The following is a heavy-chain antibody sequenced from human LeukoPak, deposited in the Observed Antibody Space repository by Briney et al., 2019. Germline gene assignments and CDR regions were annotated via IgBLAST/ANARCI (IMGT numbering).Heavy chain of an antibody. CDR2: IYNGDMT. J-gene: IGHJ4*02. D-gene: IGHD2-15*01. Sequence: GGSLRLSCAASGLTVSSNYMSWVRQAPGKGLEWLSVIYNGDMTYYADSVKGRFTISRDNSKNTLYLQMNSLRAEDTAVYYCAKWARLQQHCSGGSCYSYYFDYWGQGTLVTVSS. CDR1: GLTVSSNY. V-gene: IGHV3-66*01. CDR3: AKWARLQQHCSGGSCYSYYFDY.